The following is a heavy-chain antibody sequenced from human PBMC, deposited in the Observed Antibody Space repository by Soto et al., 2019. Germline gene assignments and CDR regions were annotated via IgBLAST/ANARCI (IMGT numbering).Heavy chain of an antibody. CDR2: ISGGGGTT. D-gene: IGHD3-22*01. CDR1: EFTFSSNA. Sequence: EVQLLESGGDLVQPGGSLRLSCAASEFTFSSNAMNWVRQAPGKGLEWVSVISGGGGTTYYAASVKGRFRISRDNSKNTRDQQMNRLRVEDTAVYYGAKGKVAYDNSGLQYFYYYPLNVWGQGTTVTVSS. V-gene: IGHV3-23*01. CDR3: AKGKVAYDNSGLQYFYYYPLNV. J-gene: IGHJ6*02.